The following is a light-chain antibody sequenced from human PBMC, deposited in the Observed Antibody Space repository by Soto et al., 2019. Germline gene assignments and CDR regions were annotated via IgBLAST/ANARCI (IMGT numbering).Light chain of an antibody. CDR1: QSVSSSY. CDR3: QQYSSLPRT. Sequence: EIVLTQSPGTLSLSPGERATLSCRASQSVSSSYLAWYQQTPGQAPRLLIYGASNRATGIPDRFSGSGSATDFTLTISSLEPEDFAVYYCQQYSSLPRTFGQGTTVEIK. J-gene: IGKJ1*01. V-gene: IGKV3-20*01. CDR2: GAS.